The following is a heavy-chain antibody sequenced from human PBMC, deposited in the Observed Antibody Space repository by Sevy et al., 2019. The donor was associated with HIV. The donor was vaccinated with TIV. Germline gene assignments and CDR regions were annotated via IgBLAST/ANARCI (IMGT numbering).Heavy chain of an antibody. J-gene: IGHJ4*02. Sequence: GGSLRLSCEVSGFTFGYFAMSWVRQAPGKGLEWVSGISPNGATSHYAASVRGRFTISRDNSKNRMYLQMSSLRAEDTAQYYCAQDSTGWDDALDQWGQGTLVSVSS. CDR1: GFTFGYFA. V-gene: IGHV3-23*01. D-gene: IGHD2-8*02. CDR2: ISPNGATS. CDR3: AQDSTGWDDALDQ.